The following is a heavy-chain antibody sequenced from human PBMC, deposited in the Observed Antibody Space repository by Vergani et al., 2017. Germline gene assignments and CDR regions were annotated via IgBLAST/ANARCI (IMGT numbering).Heavy chain of an antibody. Sequence: QVQLVQSGAEVKKPGSSVKVSCKASGGTFSSYAISWVRQAPGQGLEWMGGIIPIFGTANYAQKFQGRVTITADESTSTAYMELSSLRSEATAVYYCASPRGTSASWASDDFDIWGQGTMVTVSS. CDR3: ASPRGTSASWASDDFDI. J-gene: IGHJ3*02. CDR2: IIPIFGTA. D-gene: IGHD3-16*01. CDR1: GGTFSSYA. V-gene: IGHV1-69*01.